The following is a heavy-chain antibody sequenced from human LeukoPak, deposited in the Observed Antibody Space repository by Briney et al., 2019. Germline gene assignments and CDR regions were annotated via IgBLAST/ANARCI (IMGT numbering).Heavy chain of an antibody. Sequence: ASVKVSCKTSGYFFSTYGISWVRQAPGQGLEWMGWISGYNDNALYAPKFHGRVTMTADTSTSTASMELRSLRSDDTAVYYCARAMIVVVMADAFDIWGQGTMVTVSS. CDR1: GYFFSTYG. V-gene: IGHV1-18*01. CDR2: ISGYNDNA. CDR3: ARAMIVVVMADAFDI. D-gene: IGHD3-22*01. J-gene: IGHJ3*02.